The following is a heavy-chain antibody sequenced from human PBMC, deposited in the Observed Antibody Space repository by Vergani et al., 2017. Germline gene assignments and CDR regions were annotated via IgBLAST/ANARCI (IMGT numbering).Heavy chain of an antibody. CDR2: IDWDADT. CDR3: AHRDIFDDSYEYLDY. CDR1: GFSLTTYGMR. Sequence: QVTLKESGPALVKPTQTLTLTCTFSGFSLTTYGMRVSWIRQPPGKALEWLARIDWDADTYSRTSLRTRLTISKDTSRSQVVLTMTNMDPVDTATYYCAHRDIFDDSYEYLDYWGPGTLVTVSS. D-gene: IGHD5-12*01. J-gene: IGHJ4*02. V-gene: IGHV2-70*04.